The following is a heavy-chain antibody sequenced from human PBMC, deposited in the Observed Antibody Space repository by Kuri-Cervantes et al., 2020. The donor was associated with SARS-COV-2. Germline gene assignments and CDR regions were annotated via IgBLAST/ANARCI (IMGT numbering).Heavy chain of an antibody. J-gene: IGHJ3*02. Sequence: GGSLRLSCAASGFTFDDYAMHWVRQAPGKGLEWVSGISWNSGSIGYADSVKGRFTISRDNAKNSLYLQMNSLRAEDTAVYYCARDYYDSSGYLGGDAFDIWGQGTMVTVSS. CDR3: ARDYYDSSGYLGGDAFDI. V-gene: IGHV3-9*01. CDR2: ISWNSGSI. CDR1: GFTFDDYA. D-gene: IGHD3-22*01.